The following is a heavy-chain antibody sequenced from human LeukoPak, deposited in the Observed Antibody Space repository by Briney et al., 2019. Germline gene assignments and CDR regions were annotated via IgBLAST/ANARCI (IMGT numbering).Heavy chain of an antibody. CDR1: GFTFSSCW. CDR3: ARRSI. J-gene: IGHJ4*02. CDR2: IKTDGSST. Sequence: PGGSLRLSCAASGFTFSSCWMHWVRQAPGKGLVWVSRIKTDGSSTSYADSVKGRFTISRDNAKKMLYLQMNSLRAEDTAVYYCARRSIWGQGTLVTVSS. V-gene: IGHV3-74*01.